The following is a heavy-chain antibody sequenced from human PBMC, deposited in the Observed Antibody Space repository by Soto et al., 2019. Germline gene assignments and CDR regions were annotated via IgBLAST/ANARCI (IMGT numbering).Heavy chain of an antibody. CDR2: ISTSGSTI. CDR3: ARENSPAGLDV. V-gene: IGHV3-48*03. Sequence: EVQLVESGGGLAQPGGSLRLSCAASGFTFSLYEMTWVRQAPGKGLEWLSYISTSGSTISHADSVKGRFTISRGNAKNSLFLQMNSLRAEDTAVYYCARENSPAGLDVWGQGTTVTVSS. D-gene: IGHD6-13*01. J-gene: IGHJ6*02. CDR1: GFTFSLYE.